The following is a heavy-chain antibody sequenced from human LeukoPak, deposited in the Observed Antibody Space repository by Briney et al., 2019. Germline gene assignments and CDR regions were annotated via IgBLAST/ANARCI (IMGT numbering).Heavy chain of an antibody. V-gene: IGHV4-4*07. D-gene: IGHD3-3*01. Sequence: SETLSLTCTVSGGSISSYYWSWIRQPAGKGLEWIGRIYTSGSTNYNPSLKSRVTMSVDTSKNQFSLKLSSVTAADTAVYYCARDTYDFWSHNWFDPWGQGTLVTVSS. CDR1: GGSISSYY. CDR3: ARDTYDFWSHNWFDP. CDR2: IYTSGST. J-gene: IGHJ5*02.